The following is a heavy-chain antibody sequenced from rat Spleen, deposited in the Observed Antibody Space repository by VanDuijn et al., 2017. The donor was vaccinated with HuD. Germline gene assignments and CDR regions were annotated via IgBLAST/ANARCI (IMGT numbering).Heavy chain of an antibody. CDR2: ITNTGASI. V-gene: IGHV5-31*01. CDR3: TRGYDYTLDA. CDR1: GFTFNNYW. Sequence: EVQLVESGGGLVQPGRSLKLSCVASGFTFNNYWMSWIRQAPGKGLDWVASITNTGASIYYRDSVKGRFTFSRDNAKSTLYLQMDSLRSEDTATYYCTRGYDYTLDAWGQGTLVTVSS. J-gene: IGHJ3*01. D-gene: IGHD1-7*01.